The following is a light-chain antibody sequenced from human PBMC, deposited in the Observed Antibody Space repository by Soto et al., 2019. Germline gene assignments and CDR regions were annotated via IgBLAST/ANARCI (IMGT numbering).Light chain of an antibody. CDR3: QQYHSDPIT. Sequence: DFVMTQSPDSLAVSLCERATITCRSSQSVLSNSDNKNYLAWFQQKPGQPPKLLFYWASTRETGVPDRFSGSGSATDFTLTISNLQAEDVAVYYCQQYHSDPITCGQGTRREIK. CDR2: WAS. V-gene: IGKV4-1*01. CDR1: QSVLSNSDNKNY. J-gene: IGKJ5*01.